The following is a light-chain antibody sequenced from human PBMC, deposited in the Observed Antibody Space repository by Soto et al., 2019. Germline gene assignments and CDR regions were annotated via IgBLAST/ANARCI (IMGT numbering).Light chain of an antibody. CDR2: GAS. Sequence: EILMTQYPGTLAVSPGERATLSCGASQSVSSKLAWYQQKPGQAPRLLIYGASTRATGFPARFSGSGSATEFTLTISSLEPEDFAVYYCQQYNNWHTITFGHGTRLEIK. V-gene: IGKV3-15*01. CDR1: QSVSSK. CDR3: QQYNNWHTIT. J-gene: IGKJ5*01.